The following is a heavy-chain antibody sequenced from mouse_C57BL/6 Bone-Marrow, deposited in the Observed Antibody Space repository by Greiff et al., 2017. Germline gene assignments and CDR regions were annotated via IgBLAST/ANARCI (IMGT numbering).Heavy chain of an antibody. CDR2: ISNLAYSI. V-gene: IGHV5-15*04. CDR3: ARWRGRGAWFAY. J-gene: IGHJ3*01. Sequence: VMLVESGGGLVQPGGSLKLSCAASGFTFSDYGMAWVRQAPRKGPEWVAFISNLAYSIYYADTVTGRFTISRENAKNTLYLEMSSLRSEDTAMYYCARWRGRGAWFAYWGQGTLVTVSA. CDR1: GFTFSDYG.